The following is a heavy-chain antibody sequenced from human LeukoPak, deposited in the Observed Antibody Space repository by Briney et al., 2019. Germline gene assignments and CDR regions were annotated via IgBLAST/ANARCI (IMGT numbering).Heavy chain of an antibody. CDR2: INPSGGST. CDR1: GYTFTSYY. Sequence: ASVKVSCKASGYTFTSYYMHWVRQAPGQGLEWMGIINPSGGSTSYAQKFQGRVTMTRDMSTSTVYMELSSLRSGDTAMYYCARDAGVNWFDPWGQGTLVTVSS. V-gene: IGHV1-46*01. CDR3: ARDAGVNWFDP. J-gene: IGHJ5*02. D-gene: IGHD2-8*01.